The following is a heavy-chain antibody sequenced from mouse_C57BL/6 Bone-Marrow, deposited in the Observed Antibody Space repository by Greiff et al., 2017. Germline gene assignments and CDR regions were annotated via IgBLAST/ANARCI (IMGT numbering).Heavy chain of an antibody. Sequence: EVKLMESGGDLVKPGGSLKLSCEASGFTFSSYGMTWVRQTPDKRLEWVATISSGGSYTYYPDSVKGRFTISRDNDKHTLYLQMSSLKCEDTAMYYCARHSGYDDVCVTGTTVTVSS. CDR1: GFTFSSYG. CDR3: ARHSGYDDV. CDR2: ISSGGSYT. J-gene: IGHJ1*03. V-gene: IGHV5-6*01.